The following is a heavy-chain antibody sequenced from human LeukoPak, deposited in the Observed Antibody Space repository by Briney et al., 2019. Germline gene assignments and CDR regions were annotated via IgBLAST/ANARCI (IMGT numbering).Heavy chain of an antibody. CDR2: INPNSGGT. CDR1: GYTFTGYY. D-gene: IGHD3-3*01. CDR3: ARDPKITIFGVVITHYYYYGMDV. V-gene: IGHV1-2*02. Sequence: ASVKVSCKASGYTFTGYYMHWVRQAPGQGLEWMGWINPNSGGTNYAQKFQGRVTMTRDASISTAYMELSRLRSDDTAVYYCARDPKITIFGVVITHYYYYGMDVWGQGTTVTVSS. J-gene: IGHJ6*02.